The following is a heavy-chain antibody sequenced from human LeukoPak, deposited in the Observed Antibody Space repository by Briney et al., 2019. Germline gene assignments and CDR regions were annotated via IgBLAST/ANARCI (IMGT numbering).Heavy chain of an antibody. CDR1: GFTFSSYG. CDR2: NSGSGGST. V-gene: IGHV3-23*01. J-gene: IGHJ4*02. D-gene: IGHD3-22*01. Sequence: GGPLRLSCTASGFTFSSYGKSWVRHAPGKGLEWVSANSGSGGSTYYADSVKGRFTISRDNSKNTLYLQMNSLRAKGTAVYYCAKDRGGRAYYDSSGLGYWGQGTLVTVSS. CDR3: AKDRGGRAYYDSSGLGY.